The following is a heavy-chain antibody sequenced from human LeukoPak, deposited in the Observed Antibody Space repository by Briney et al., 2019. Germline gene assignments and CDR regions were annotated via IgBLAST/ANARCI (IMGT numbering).Heavy chain of an antibody. V-gene: IGHV3-30-3*01. Sequence: GRSLRLSCAASGFTFSSYAMHWVRQAPGKGLEWVAVISYDGSNKYYADSVKGRFTISRDNSKNTLYLQMNSLRAEDTAVYYCAGRDYHDSSGHFDYWGQGTLVTVSS. CDR1: GFTFSSYA. CDR3: AGRDYHDSSGHFDY. D-gene: IGHD3-22*01. J-gene: IGHJ4*02. CDR2: ISYDGSNK.